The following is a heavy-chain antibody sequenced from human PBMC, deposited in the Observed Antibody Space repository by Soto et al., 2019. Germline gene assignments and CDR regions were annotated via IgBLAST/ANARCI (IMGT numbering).Heavy chain of an antibody. CDR2: IRSGGATP. J-gene: IGHJ6*02. Sequence: GGSLRLSCAASGFTFSTYNMIWVRQAPGKGLEWVSFIRSGGATPYYADSVKGRFIISRDNAKNSLYLQINSLRDEDTAVYFCARDSGSGGMDVWGQGTTVTVSS. CDR3: ARDSGSGGMDV. CDR1: GFTFSTYN. V-gene: IGHV3-48*02. D-gene: IGHD6-19*01.